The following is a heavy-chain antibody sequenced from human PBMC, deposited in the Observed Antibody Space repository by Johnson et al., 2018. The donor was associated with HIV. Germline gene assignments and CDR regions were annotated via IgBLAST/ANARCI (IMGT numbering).Heavy chain of an antibody. CDR1: GFTFSSYG. Sequence: VQLVESGGGLVQPGRSLRLSCAASGFTFSSYGMHWVRPAPGRGLEWVAVISYDGTDKYYADSVRGRFTISRDNSKNTLYLQMNSLRAEDTALYYCARGGRKQLACDAFDIWGQGTMVTVSS. V-gene: IGHV3-30*03. CDR3: ARGGRKQLACDAFDI. J-gene: IGHJ3*02. D-gene: IGHD6-6*01. CDR2: ISYDGTDK.